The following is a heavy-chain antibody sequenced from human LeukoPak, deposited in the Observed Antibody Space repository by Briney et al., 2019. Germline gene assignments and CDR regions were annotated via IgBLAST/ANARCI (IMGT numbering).Heavy chain of an antibody. J-gene: IGHJ6*02. CDR1: SITFTKAW. Sequence: GGSLRLSCAASSITFTKAWMNWVRQAPGKGLEWVARIVSETVGGRTDYAASVKGRFIISRDNSQNTLYLRMNSLSVDDTAVYYCAKDSREDFYALRRNYNYYYHGVDVWGQGTTVIVSS. D-gene: IGHD2/OR15-2a*01. CDR3: AKDSREDFYALRRNYNYYYHGVDV. V-gene: IGHV3-15*07. CDR2: IVSETVGGRT.